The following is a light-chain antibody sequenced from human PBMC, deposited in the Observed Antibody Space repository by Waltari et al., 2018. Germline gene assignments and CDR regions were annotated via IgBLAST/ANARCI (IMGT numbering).Light chain of an antibody. CDR3: AAWDNSLNAVV. Sequence: QSVLTQPPSASGTPGQRVTISCSGSSSNIGGNTVNWYQQLPGAAPKLLIYNNNQRPSGVPDRFPGSKSGTSASLAISSLQSEDEAHYYCAAWDNSLNAVVFGGGTKLTVL. CDR2: NNN. J-gene: IGLJ2*01. CDR1: SSNIGGNT. V-gene: IGLV1-44*01.